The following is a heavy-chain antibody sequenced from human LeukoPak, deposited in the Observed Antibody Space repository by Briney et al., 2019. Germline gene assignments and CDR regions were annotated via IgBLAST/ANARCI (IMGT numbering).Heavy chain of an antibody. CDR1: GYTFTSYY. D-gene: IGHD1-26*01. Sequence: ASVKVSCKASGYTFTSYYMHWVRQAPGQGLEWMGWINPNSGGTNYAQKFQGRVTMTRDTSISTAYMELSRLRSDDTAVYYCARGVVGATTFNAFDIWGQGTMVTVSS. CDR2: INPNSGGT. J-gene: IGHJ3*02. V-gene: IGHV1-2*02. CDR3: ARGVVGATTFNAFDI.